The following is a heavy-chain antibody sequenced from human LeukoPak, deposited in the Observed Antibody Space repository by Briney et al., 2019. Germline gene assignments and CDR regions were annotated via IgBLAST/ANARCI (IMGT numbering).Heavy chain of an antibody. CDR2: IYTSGST. CDR3: ARSRVTTSPYFDC. V-gene: IGHV4-61*02. D-gene: IGHD4-11*01. J-gene: IGHJ4*02. CDR1: GGSISSGSYY. Sequence: SETLSLTCTVSGGSISSGSYYWSWLRQPAGKGLEWIGRIYTSGSTTYNPSLKSRVTISLDTSKNQFSLNLSSVTAADTAVYYCARSRVTTSPYFDCWGQGTLVTVSS.